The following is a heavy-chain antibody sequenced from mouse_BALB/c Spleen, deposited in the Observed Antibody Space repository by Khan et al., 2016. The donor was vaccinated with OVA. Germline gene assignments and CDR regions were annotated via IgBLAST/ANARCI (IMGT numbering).Heavy chain of an antibody. Sequence: VQLQQSGAELVKPGASVKLSCTASGFNIKDTYMHWVKQRPEQGLEWIGRIDPANGNTKYDPKFQGKATITADTSSNTAYLQLSSLTSEDTAVEYCAPIYYDPYYAMDYWGQGTSVTVSS. CDR1: GFNIKDTY. CDR3: APIYYDPYYAMDY. D-gene: IGHD2-4*01. CDR2: IDPANGNT. V-gene: IGHV14-3*02. J-gene: IGHJ4*01.